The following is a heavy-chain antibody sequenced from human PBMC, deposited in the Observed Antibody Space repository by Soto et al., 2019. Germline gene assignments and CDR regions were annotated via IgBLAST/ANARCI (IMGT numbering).Heavy chain of an antibody. CDR3: AKGHYYDHFGNWVANQAFDY. CDR2: ISGGGTGT. V-gene: IGHV3-23*01. Sequence: GGSLRLSCAASGFTFTNYALHWVRQAPGKGLEWVSSISGGGTGTYSADAVKGRFTISSDKSRNTVYLQMSSLRAEDTAVYYCAKGHYYDHFGNWVANQAFDYWGQGNLVTVSS. CDR1: GFTFTNYA. D-gene: IGHD3-16*01. J-gene: IGHJ4*02.